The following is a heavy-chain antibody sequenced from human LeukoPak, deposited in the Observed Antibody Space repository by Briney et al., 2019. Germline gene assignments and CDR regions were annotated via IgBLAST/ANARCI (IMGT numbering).Heavy chain of an antibody. Sequence: ASATDSSMASGYTFTNYGISWVRQAPEKGLEWMGWISAYNGNTNYAQKLQGRVTMTTDTSTSTAYMELRSLRSDDTAVYYCARIVPGLYYFDYWGQGTLVTVSS. CDR3: ARIVPGLYYFDY. J-gene: IGHJ4*02. CDR2: ISAYNGNT. D-gene: IGHD1-14*01. CDR1: GYTFTNYG. V-gene: IGHV1-18*01.